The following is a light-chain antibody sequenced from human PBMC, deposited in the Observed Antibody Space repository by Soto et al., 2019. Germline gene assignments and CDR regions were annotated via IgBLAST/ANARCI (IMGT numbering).Light chain of an antibody. Sequence: DIVLTQSPCTLSLSPGERATLSCRASQSVSSYLAWYQQKPGQAPRLLIYDASNRATGIPARFSGSGSGADFTLTISSLEPEDFAVYYCQQRSNWITFGQGTRLEIK. CDR1: QSVSSY. CDR3: QQRSNWIT. CDR2: DAS. V-gene: IGKV3-11*01. J-gene: IGKJ5*01.